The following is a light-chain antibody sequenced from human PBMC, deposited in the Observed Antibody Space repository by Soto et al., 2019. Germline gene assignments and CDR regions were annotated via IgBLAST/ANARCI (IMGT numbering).Light chain of an antibody. V-gene: IGLV2-8*01. CDR3: NSYAGSDNFVV. CDR1: TSDIGGYNF. J-gene: IGLJ2*01. Sequence: QSVLTQPPSASGSPGQSVTISCNGTTSDIGGYNFVSWFQQNPGKAPKLIIYEVNKRPSGVPDRFSGSKSGNTASLTVSGLQAEDEADYYCNSYAGSDNFVVFGGGTKVTVL. CDR2: EVN.